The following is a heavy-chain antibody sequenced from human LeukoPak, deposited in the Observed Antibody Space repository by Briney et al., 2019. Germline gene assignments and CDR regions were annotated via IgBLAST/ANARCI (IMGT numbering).Heavy chain of an antibody. CDR1: GFSVSSNY. CDR2: IYSGGST. Sequence: GGSVRLSCAAPGFSVSSNYMSWVRQAPGKGLEWVSVIYSGGSTYYAGSVKGRFTISRDNSKNTLYLQMNSLRAEDTAVYYCARLGQLAYYYYGMDVWGQGTTVTVSS. V-gene: IGHV3-66*04. J-gene: IGHJ6*02. D-gene: IGHD6-6*01. CDR3: ARLGQLAYYYYGMDV.